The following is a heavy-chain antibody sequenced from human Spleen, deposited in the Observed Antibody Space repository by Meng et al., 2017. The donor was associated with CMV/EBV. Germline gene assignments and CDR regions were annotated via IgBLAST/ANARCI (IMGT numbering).Heavy chain of an antibody. J-gene: IGHJ5*02. D-gene: IGHD1-26*01. V-gene: IGHV4-39*07. Sequence: PQLQEAGPGLVGPSEALSLTCSVSGGSIRTSGYYWGWIRQPPGKGLEWIGSIYYSGSTYYNPSLKSRVTISVDTSKNQFSLKLSSVTAADTAVYYCARGIVGNWFDPWGQGTLVTVSS. CDR3: ARGIVGNWFDP. CDR2: IYYSGST. CDR1: GGSIRTSGYY.